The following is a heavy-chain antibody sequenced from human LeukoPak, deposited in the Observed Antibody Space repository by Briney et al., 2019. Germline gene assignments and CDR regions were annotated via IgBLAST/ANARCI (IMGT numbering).Heavy chain of an antibody. CDR1: GFTFDDYA. V-gene: IGHV3-23*01. Sequence: PGGSLRLSCAASGFTFDDYAMHWVRQAPGKGLEWVSGISGSGSSTYYADSVKGRFTISRDNSKNTLYLQMSSLRAEDTAVYYCAKYYYDRAYYFDYWGQGTLVTVSS. CDR3: AKYYYDRAYYFDY. J-gene: IGHJ4*02. CDR2: ISGSGSST. D-gene: IGHD3-22*01.